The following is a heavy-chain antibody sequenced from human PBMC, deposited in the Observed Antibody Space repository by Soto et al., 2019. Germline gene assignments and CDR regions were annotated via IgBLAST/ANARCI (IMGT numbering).Heavy chain of an antibody. J-gene: IGHJ4*02. V-gene: IGHV4-30-4*01. Sequence: QVQLQESGPGLVKPSQTLSLTCTVSGGSISSGDYYWSWIRQPPGKGLEWIGYIYYSGSTYYNPSLKSRVTTAVDTSNNQFSLKLSSVTAADTAVYYCASNSYGYIFYEYWGQGTLVTVSS. CDR3: ASNSYGYIFYEY. CDR1: GGSISSGDYY. CDR2: IYYSGST. D-gene: IGHD5-18*01.